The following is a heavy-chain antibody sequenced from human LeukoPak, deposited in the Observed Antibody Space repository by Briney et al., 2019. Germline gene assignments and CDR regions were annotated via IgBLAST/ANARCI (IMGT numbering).Heavy chain of an antibody. CDR3: ARTLRWFARGYFDY. D-gene: IGHD3-10*01. V-gene: IGHV3-11*04. J-gene: IGHJ4*02. CDR2: ISSSGNTI. Sequence: PGGSLRLSCAASGFTFSDYYMTWIRQAPGKGLEWVSYISSSGNTIYYADSVKGRFTISRDNAKNSLYLQMNSLRAEDTAVYYCARTLRWFARGYFDYWGQGTLVTVSS. CDR1: GFTFSDYY.